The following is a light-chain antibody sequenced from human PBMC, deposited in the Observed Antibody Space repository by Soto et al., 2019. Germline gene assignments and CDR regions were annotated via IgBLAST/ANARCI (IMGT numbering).Light chain of an antibody. CDR1: SSDIGDSNY. CDR3: SSFRSRSTSYV. CDR2: DVS. Sequence: QSVLTQPASVSGSPGQSITISCTGTSSDIGDSNYVSWYQQHPGKAPKLVIYDVSNRPSGVSNRFSGSKSANTASLTISGLQAEDEADYYCSSFRSRSTSYVFGTGTKVTV. J-gene: IGLJ1*01. V-gene: IGLV2-14*03.